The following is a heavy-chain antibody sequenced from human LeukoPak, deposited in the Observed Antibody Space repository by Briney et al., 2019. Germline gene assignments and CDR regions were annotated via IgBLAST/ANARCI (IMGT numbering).Heavy chain of an antibody. Sequence: GGSLRLSCAASGFTFSSYWMSWVRQAPGKGLEWVANIKQDGSEKQYVDSVKGRFAISRDNAENSLYPQMNSPKAEDTAVYYCGRFTRSGDSVYWGQGTLVTVSS. V-gene: IGHV3-7*04. CDR2: IKQDGSEK. CDR1: GFTFSSYW. CDR3: GRFTRSGDSVY. J-gene: IGHJ4*02. D-gene: IGHD7-27*01.